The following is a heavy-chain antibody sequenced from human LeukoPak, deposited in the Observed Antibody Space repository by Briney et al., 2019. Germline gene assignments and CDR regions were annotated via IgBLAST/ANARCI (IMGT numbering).Heavy chain of an antibody. CDR2: FYYSGST. CDR3: ARSRVYDILTGYLYNWFDP. J-gene: IGHJ5*02. Sequence: SETLSLTCTVSGGSISSGGYYWSWLRHHPGRGLEGIGYFYYSGSTYYNPSLKSRITISVDTSKNQLSLKLSSETAADTAVYYCARSRVYDILTGYLYNWFDPWGQGTLVTVSS. D-gene: IGHD3-9*01. CDR1: GGSISSGGYY. V-gene: IGHV4-31*03.